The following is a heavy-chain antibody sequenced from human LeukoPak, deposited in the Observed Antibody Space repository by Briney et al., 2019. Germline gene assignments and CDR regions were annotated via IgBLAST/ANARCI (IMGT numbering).Heavy chain of an antibody. CDR3: AARDNGNDLLSYHAMDV. CDR2: IVPVLDTG. D-gene: IGHD1-1*01. V-gene: IGHV1-69*06. J-gene: IGHJ6*04. Sequence: RASVKVSCKASGGSFRRYAFAWVRQAPGQGLEWMGGIVPVLDTGSYAQGFQGRVTITADRSTSTAYMELRSLRPEDTALYYCAARDNGNDLLSYHAMDVWGNGTTVTVSS. CDR1: GGSFRRYA.